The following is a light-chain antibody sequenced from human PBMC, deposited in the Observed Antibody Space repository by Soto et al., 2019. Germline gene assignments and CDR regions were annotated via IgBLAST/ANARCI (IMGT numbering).Light chain of an antibody. CDR1: QDLSNF. V-gene: IGKV1-33*01. Sequence: DIQMTQSPSSLSASVGDRVTITCQASQDLSNFLNWYQQKPGKAPKLLIYDASILETGVPSRFSGSGSGTALAFTISGLQPEDIATYYCQQFNNLPLTFGGGTKVGIK. J-gene: IGKJ4*01. CDR3: QQFNNLPLT. CDR2: DAS.